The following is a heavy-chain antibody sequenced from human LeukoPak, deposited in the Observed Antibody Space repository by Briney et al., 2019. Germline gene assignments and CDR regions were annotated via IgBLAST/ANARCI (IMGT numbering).Heavy chain of an antibody. Sequence: GGSLRLSCAASGFTFSSYAMSWVRQAPGKGLEWVSLISWDGGSTYYADSVKGRFTISRDNSKNSLYLQMNSLRAEDTALYYCAKASRGEWSLALPFDIWGQGTMVTVSS. V-gene: IGHV3-43D*03. CDR1: GFTFSSYA. CDR3: AKASRGEWSLALPFDI. J-gene: IGHJ3*02. CDR2: ISWDGGST. D-gene: IGHD3-16*01.